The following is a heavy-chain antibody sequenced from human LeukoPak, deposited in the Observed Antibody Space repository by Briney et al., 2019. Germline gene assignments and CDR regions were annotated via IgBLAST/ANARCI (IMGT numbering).Heavy chain of an antibody. CDR3: AREAMDGYNP. CDR2: IYYSGST. V-gene: IGHV4-39*07. D-gene: IGHD5-24*01. Sequence: PSETLSLTCTVSGGSISSSSYYWGWIRQPPGKGLEWIGSIYYSGSTYYNPSLKSRVTISVDTSKNQFSLKLSSVTAADTAVYYCAREAMDGYNPWGQGTLVTVSS. J-gene: IGHJ5*02. CDR1: GGSISSSSYY.